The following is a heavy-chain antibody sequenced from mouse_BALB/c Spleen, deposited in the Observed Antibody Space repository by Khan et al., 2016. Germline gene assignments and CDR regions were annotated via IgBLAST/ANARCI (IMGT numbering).Heavy chain of an antibody. CDR2: IIYSGSI. CDR1: GYSITSDYA. D-gene: IGHD2-3*01. V-gene: IGHV3-2*02. CDR3: ASDGPNYAMDY. Sequence: EVQLQESGPGLMKPSQSLSLTCTVTGYSITSDYAWNWIRQFPGNKLEWMGYIIYSGSITYTPSLKSRISITRDTSKNQFFLQLNSVTIEDTATXYCASDGPNYAMDYWGQGTSVTVSS. J-gene: IGHJ4*01.